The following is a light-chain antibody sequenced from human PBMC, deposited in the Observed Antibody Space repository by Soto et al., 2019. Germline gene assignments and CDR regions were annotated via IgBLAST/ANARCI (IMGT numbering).Light chain of an antibody. V-gene: IGKV3-20*01. CDR3: QQYGSSPHT. Sequence: EIVLTQSPGTLSLSPGERATLSCRASQSVSSSYLAWYQHKPGQAPRLLIYGGSSRATGIPDRFSGSGSGTDFTHTISRLEPEDFAVYYCQQYGSSPHTFGQGTKLEIK. CDR2: GGS. CDR1: QSVSSSY. J-gene: IGKJ2*01.